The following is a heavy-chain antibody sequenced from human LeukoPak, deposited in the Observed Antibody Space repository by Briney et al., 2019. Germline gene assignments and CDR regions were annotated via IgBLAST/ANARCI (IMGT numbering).Heavy chain of an antibody. CDR2: ISAYNGNT. Sequence: ASVKVSCKASGYTFTSYGISWVRQAPGQGLEWMGWISAYNGNTNYAQKLQGRVTMTTDTPTSTAYMELRSLRSDDTAVYYCARDVGVAAAGTCDYWGQGTLVTVSS. CDR3: ARDVGVAAAGTCDY. CDR1: GYTFTSYG. J-gene: IGHJ4*02. D-gene: IGHD6-13*01. V-gene: IGHV1-18*01.